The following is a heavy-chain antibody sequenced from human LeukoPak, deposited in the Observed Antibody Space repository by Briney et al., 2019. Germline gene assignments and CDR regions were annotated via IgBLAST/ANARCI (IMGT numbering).Heavy chain of an antibody. D-gene: IGHD6-19*01. CDR3: AKSVPVSVAGLTPLFDY. Sequence: GGSLRLSCAASGFTFSSYGMHWVRQAPGKGLEWVAVISYDGSNKYYADSVKGRFTISRDNSKNTLYLQMNSLRAEDTAVYYCAKSVPVSVAGLTPLFDYWGQGTLVTVSS. J-gene: IGHJ4*02. CDR2: ISYDGSNK. V-gene: IGHV3-30*18. CDR1: GFTFSSYG.